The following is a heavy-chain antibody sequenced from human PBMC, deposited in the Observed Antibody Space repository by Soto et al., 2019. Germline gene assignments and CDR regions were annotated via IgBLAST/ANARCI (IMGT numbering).Heavy chain of an antibody. CDR1: GGSVSSGSYY. Sequence: QVQLQESDPGLVKPSETLSLTCTVSGGSVSSGSYYWSWIRQPPGKGLEWIGYIYYSGSTNYNPSLKSRVTISVDTSKNQFSLKLSSVTAADTAVYYCASGEYCISTSCYDLDYWGQGTLVTVSS. J-gene: IGHJ4*02. V-gene: IGHV4-61*01. D-gene: IGHD2-2*01. CDR3: ASGEYCISTSCYDLDY. CDR2: IYYSGST.